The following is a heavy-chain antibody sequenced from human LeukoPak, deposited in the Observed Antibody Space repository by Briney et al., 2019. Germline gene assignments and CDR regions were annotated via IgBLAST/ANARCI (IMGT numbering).Heavy chain of an antibody. V-gene: IGHV1-18*01. D-gene: IGHD3-22*01. CDR2: ISAYNGNT. J-gene: IGHJ4*02. CDR1: GYTFTSYG. CDR3: ARSSAYYYDSSGYYIPFDY. Sequence: ASVKVSCKASGYTFTSYGISWVRQAPGQGLEWMGWISAYNGNTNYAQKLQGRVTMTTDTSTSTAYMELRSLRSDDTAVYYCARSSAYYYDSSGYYIPFDYWGQGTLVPSPQ.